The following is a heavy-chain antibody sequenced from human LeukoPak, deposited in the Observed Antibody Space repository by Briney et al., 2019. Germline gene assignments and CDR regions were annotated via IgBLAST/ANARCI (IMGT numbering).Heavy chain of an antibody. CDR1: GGSISSYY. D-gene: IGHD2-15*01. CDR2: IYYSGST. Sequence: SETLSLTCTVSGGSISSYYWSWIRQPPGKELEWIGYIYYSGSTNYNPSLKSRVTISVDTSKNQFSLKLSSVTAADTAVYYCARLRIDGLDCSGGSCYPYYYYGMDVWGQGTTVTVS. CDR3: ARLRIDGLDCSGGSCYPYYYYGMDV. J-gene: IGHJ6*02. V-gene: IGHV4-59*01.